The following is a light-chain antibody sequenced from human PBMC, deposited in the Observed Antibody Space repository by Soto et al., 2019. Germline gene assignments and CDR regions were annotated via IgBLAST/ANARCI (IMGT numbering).Light chain of an antibody. V-gene: IGKV1-12*01. CDR1: QAVSTW. CDR3: QQYDSVLGT. Sequence: DIQMTQSPSFVSASVGDRVTITCRASQAVSTWLAWYQQKPGDAPKLLIYAASTLQSGVPSRFSGSGSGAEFTLTISSLQPDDFATYYCQQYDSVLGTFGPGTKVDIK. J-gene: IGKJ1*01. CDR2: AAS.